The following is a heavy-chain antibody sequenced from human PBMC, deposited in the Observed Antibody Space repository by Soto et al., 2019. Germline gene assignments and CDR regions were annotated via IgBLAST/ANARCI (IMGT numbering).Heavy chain of an antibody. CDR1: GFTFSSYA. Sequence: PGGSLRLSCAASGFTFSSYAMSWVRQAPGKGLEWVSAISGSGGSTYYADSVKGRFTISRDNSKNTLYLQMNSLRVEDTAVYYCAKDLECSSTSCYVYYGRPRDYWGQGTLVTVSS. J-gene: IGHJ4*02. D-gene: IGHD2-2*01. CDR3: AKDLECSSTSCYVYYGRPRDY. CDR2: ISGSGGST. V-gene: IGHV3-23*01.